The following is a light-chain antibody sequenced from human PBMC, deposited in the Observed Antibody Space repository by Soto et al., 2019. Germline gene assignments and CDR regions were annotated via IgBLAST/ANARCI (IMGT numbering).Light chain of an antibody. CDR3: QQYGSSPT. J-gene: IGKJ4*01. Sequence: EIVLTQSPGTLSLSPGERATLSCRASQRVSSSYLAWYQQKPGQAPRLLIYGASSRATGIPDRFSGSGSGTDFTLTISRLEPEEFAVYYCQQYGSSPTFGGGTKVDIK. CDR2: GAS. V-gene: IGKV3-20*01. CDR1: QRVSSSY.